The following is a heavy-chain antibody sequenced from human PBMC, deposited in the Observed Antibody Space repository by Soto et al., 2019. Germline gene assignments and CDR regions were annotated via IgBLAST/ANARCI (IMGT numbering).Heavy chain of an antibody. J-gene: IGHJ6*02. CDR3: ARQGSNGAYYYYGMDV. D-gene: IGHD2-8*01. CDR2: IYPGDSDT. V-gene: IGHV5-51*01. Sequence: GESLKISCKGSGYRFSSYWIAWVRQMPGKGLEWMGIIYPGDSDTRYSSSFQGQVTMSVDKSNSTAYLHWSSLKASDTAMYFCARQGSNGAYYYYGMDVWGQGTTVTVSS. CDR1: GYRFSSYW.